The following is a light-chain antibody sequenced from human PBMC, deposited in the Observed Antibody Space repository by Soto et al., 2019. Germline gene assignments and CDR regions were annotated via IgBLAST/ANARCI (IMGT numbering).Light chain of an antibody. CDR2: DAS. CDR3: QQYNSYSWT. Sequence: IQMTQSPSTLSASVGDRVTINCRASQSISSWLAWYQQKPGKAPKLLIYDASSLESGVPSRFSGSGSGTEFTLTIRSLQPDDFATYYCQQYNSYSWTFGQGTKVDIK. J-gene: IGKJ1*01. CDR1: QSISSW. V-gene: IGKV1-5*01.